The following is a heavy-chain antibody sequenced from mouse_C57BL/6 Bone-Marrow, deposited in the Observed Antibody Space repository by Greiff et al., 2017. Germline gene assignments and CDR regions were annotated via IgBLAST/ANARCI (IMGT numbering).Heavy chain of an antibody. J-gene: IGHJ4*01. V-gene: IGHV5-17*01. CDR3: ARENIWLSMDY. Sequence: EVMLVESGGGLVKPGGSLKLSCAASGFTFSDYGMHWVRQAPEKGLEWVAYISSGSSTIYYADTVKGRFTISRDNAKNTLFLQMTSLRSEDTAMYDCARENIWLSMDYWGQGTSVTVSS. CDR1: GFTFSDYG. CDR2: ISSGSSTI. D-gene: IGHD1-1*02.